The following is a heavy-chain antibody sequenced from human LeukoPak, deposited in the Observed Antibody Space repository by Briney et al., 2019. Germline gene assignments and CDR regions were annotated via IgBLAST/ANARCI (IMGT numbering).Heavy chain of an antibody. CDR3: ARDPSYCSGGSCYADAFDI. D-gene: IGHD2-15*01. V-gene: IGHV3-30-3*01. J-gene: IGHJ3*02. CDR2: ISYDGSNK. Sequence: GRSLRLSCAASGFTFSSYAMHWVRQAPGKGLEWVAAISYDGSNKYYADSVKGRFTISRDNSKNTLYLQMNSLRAEDTAVYYCARDPSYCSGGSCYADAFDIWGQGTMVTVSS. CDR1: GFTFSSYA.